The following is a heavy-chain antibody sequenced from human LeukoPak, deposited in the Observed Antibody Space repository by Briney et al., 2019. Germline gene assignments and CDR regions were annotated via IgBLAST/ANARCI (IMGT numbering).Heavy chain of an antibody. CDR3: AREACSGGACSLGFQQ. Sequence: SQTLSLTCAISGDSVSSNSAAWNWIRQSPSIGLEWLGGTYYRSKWYNDYAVSVKSRININPEPSKNQFSLQLTSVTPEDTDVYYCAREACSGGACSLGFQQWGQGTLVTVSS. V-gene: IGHV6-1*01. CDR1: GDSVSSNSAA. CDR2: TYYRSKWYN. D-gene: IGHD2-21*02. J-gene: IGHJ1*01.